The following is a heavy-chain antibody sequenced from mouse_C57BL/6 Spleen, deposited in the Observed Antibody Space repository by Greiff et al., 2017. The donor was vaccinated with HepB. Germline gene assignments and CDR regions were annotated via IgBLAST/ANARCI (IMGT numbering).Heavy chain of an antibody. V-gene: IGHV2-2*01. Sequence: VQLVESGPGLVQPSQSLSITCTVSGFSLTSYGVHWVRQSPGKGLEWLGVIWSGGSTDYNAAFISRLSISKDNSKSQVFFKMNSLQADDTAIYYCARITGYWYFDVWGTGTTVTVSS. CDR2: IWSGGST. CDR3: ARITGYWYFDV. D-gene: IGHD4-1*01. J-gene: IGHJ1*03. CDR1: GFSLTSYG.